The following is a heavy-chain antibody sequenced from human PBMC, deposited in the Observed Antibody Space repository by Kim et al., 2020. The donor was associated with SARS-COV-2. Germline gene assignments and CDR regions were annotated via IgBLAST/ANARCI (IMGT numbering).Heavy chain of an antibody. D-gene: IGHD1-26*01. J-gene: IGHJ5*02. CDR3: AKDRRIVGATTSGTVTLFDP. CDR1: GFTFSSYA. CDR2: ISGSGGST. V-gene: IGHV3-23*01. Sequence: GGSLRLSCAASGFTFSSYAMSWVRQAPGKGLEWVSAISGSGGSTYYADSVKGRFTISRDNSKNTLYLQMNSLRAEDTAVYYCAKDRRIVGATTSGTVTLFDPWGQGTLVTVSS.